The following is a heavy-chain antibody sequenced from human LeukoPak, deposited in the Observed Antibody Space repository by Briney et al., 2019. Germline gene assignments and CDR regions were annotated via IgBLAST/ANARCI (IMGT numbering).Heavy chain of an antibody. CDR2: TYYRSKWSN. V-gene: IGHV6-1*01. Sequence: SQTLSLTCAISGDRVSSNSAAWDWIRQSPSRGLSWLGRTYYRSKWSNNYAVSVKTRITINSDTSKNQFALQLNSVTPEDTAVYYCARGSNDYRDYSFDYWGQGTLVTVSS. D-gene: IGHD4-17*01. CDR1: GDRVSSNSAA. J-gene: IGHJ4*02. CDR3: ARGSNDYRDYSFDY.